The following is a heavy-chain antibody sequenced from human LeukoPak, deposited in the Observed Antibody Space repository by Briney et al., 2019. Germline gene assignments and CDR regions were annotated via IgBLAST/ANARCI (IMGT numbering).Heavy chain of an antibody. CDR1: GGSISSYY. CDR2: IYYSGST. J-gene: IGHJ6*03. D-gene: IGHD3-10*01. Sequence: SETLSLTCTVSGGSISSYYWSWIRQPPGKGLEWMGYIYYSGSTNYNPSPKSRVTISVDTSKNQFSLKLSSVTAADTAVYYCARAPSITMVRGVPYYYYMDVWGKGTTVTVSS. V-gene: IGHV4-59*01. CDR3: ARAPSITMVRGVPYYYYMDV.